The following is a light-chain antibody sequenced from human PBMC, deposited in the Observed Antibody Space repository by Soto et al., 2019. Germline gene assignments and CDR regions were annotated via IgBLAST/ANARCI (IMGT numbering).Light chain of an antibody. J-gene: IGKJ4*01. CDR1: KGISSA. CDR3: QQFNNYPLT. V-gene: IGKV1D-13*01. CDR2: DAS. Sequence: AIQLTQSPSSLSASVGDRVTITCRASKGISSALAWYQQKPGKAPKLLIYDASSLESGVPSRFSGSGFGTDFTLTISSLQPEDFATYYCQQFNNYPLTFGGGTKVDIK.